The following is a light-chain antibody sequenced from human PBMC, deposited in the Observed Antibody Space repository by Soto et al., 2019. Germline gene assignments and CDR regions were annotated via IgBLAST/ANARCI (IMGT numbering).Light chain of an antibody. CDR1: QSVSKY. J-gene: IGKJ1*01. Sequence: EIVLTQSPGTLALSPGEGATLSCRASQSVSKYLAWYQQKPGQAPRLLIYGASSRATGIPDSFSGSGSGTDFTLTISRLEPEEFEVYYCQQYGGSPQTFGQGTKVEIK. CDR2: GAS. CDR3: QQYGGSPQT. V-gene: IGKV3-20*01.